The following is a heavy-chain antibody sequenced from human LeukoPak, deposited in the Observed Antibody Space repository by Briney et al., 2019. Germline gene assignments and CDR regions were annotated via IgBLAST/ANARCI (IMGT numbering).Heavy chain of an antibody. D-gene: IGHD6-19*01. Sequence: ASVKVSCKASGYTFTSYGISWVRQAPGQGLEWMGWISAYNGNTNYAQKLQGRVTMTTDTSTSTAYMELRSLRSDDPAVYYCAGSIAVAGTHAFDIWGQGTMVTVSS. CDR2: ISAYNGNT. J-gene: IGHJ3*02. V-gene: IGHV1-18*01. CDR1: GYTFTSYG. CDR3: AGSIAVAGTHAFDI.